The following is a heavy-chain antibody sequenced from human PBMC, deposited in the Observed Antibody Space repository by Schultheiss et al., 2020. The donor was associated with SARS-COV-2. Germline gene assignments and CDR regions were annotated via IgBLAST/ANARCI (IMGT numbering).Heavy chain of an antibody. CDR2: IIPILGIA. CDR3: ASYREGRGSCFDY. Sequence: SVKVSCKASGCTFTGYYMHWVRQAPGQGLEWMGWIIPILGIANYAQKFQGRVTITADKSTSTAYMELSSLRSEDTAVYYCASYREGRGSCFDYWGQGTLVTVSS. J-gene: IGHJ4*02. CDR1: GCTFTGYY. D-gene: IGHD6-6*01. V-gene: IGHV1-69*10.